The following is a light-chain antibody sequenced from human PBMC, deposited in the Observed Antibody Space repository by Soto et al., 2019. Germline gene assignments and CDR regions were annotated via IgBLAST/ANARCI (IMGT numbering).Light chain of an antibody. V-gene: IGKV1-5*01. J-gene: IGKJ4*02. CDR1: QSVGNS. Sequence: DIQMTQSPSTLSASVGDRVSITCRASQSVGNSLAWYQQRPGKAPKLLIFDASTLESGVPSKFSGSGSGTEFTFTISSLQPDDSATYYCQQYNTYGLTFGGGTRWIS. CDR3: QQYNTYGLT. CDR2: DAS.